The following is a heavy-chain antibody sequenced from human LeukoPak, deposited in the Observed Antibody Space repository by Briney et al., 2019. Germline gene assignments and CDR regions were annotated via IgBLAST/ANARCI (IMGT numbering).Heavy chain of an antibody. Sequence: GGSLRLSCAASGFTFRSHWMHWVRQAPGEGLVWVSRLDTGGRTTTYADSVRGRFTISRDNAKDTLYLQMNSLRAEDTAVYYWASGLLMAGGTLDHWGRGTLVTVSS. CDR1: GFTFRSHW. D-gene: IGHD6-19*01. V-gene: IGHV3-74*01. CDR2: LDTGGRTT. CDR3: ASGLLMAGGTLDH. J-gene: IGHJ4*02.